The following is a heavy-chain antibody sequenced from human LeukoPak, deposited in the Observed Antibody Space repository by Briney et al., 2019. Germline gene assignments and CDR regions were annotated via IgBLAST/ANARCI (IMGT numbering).Heavy chain of an antibody. V-gene: IGHV3-53*01. D-gene: IGHD6-13*01. J-gene: IGHJ4*02. CDR3: ARTKPAAAGPPLDY. CDR2: IYSGGST. Sequence: GGSLRLSCAASGFTVSSNYMSWVRQAPGKGLEWVSVIYSGGSTYYADSVKGRFTISRDNSKNTLYLQMNSLRAEDTAVYYCARTKPAAAGPPLDYWGQGTPVTVSS. CDR1: GFTVSSNY.